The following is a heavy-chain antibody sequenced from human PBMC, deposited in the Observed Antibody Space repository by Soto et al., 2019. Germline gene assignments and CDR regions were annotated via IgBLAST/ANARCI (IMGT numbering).Heavy chain of an antibody. CDR2: MYNTGST. J-gene: IGHJ6*02. CDR1: GGSISSSSYY. CDR3: ARDLWGYCGTDCYPLDV. D-gene: IGHD2-21*02. V-gene: IGHV4-61*01. Sequence: SEALSLTCTVSGGSISSSSYYWGWIRQPPGKGLEWIGYMYNTGSTVYNPSFKSRVTISVDTSKNQFSLKLNSVTAADTAVYYCARDLWGYCGTDCYPLDVWGQGTTVTVSS.